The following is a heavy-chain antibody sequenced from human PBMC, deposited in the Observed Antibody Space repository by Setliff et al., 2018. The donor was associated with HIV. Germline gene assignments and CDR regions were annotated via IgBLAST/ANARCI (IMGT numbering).Heavy chain of an antibody. CDR3: ASPGSGSYINWFGP. Sequence: PGGSLRLSCAASGFTFSDCSMNWVRQAPGKGLEWISYITSTGSTIFYADPVKGRFTISRDNDKNSVHLQMTSLRAEDTAVYYCASPGSGSYINWFGPWGQGTLVTVSS. CDR2: ITSTGSTI. CDR1: GFTFSDCS. J-gene: IGHJ5*02. V-gene: IGHV3-48*01. D-gene: IGHD3-10*01.